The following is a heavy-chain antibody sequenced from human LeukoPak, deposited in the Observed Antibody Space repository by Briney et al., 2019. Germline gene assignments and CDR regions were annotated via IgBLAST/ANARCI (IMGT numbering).Heavy chain of an antibody. Sequence: SETLSLTCTVSGGSISSYYWSWIRQPPGKGLEWIGYIYYSGSTNYNPSLKSRVTISVDTSKNQFSLKLSSETAADTAVYYCARHTADAFDIWGQGTLVTVSS. CDR2: IYYSGST. CDR1: GGSISSYY. D-gene: IGHD2-21*02. V-gene: IGHV4-59*08. J-gene: IGHJ3*02. CDR3: ARHTADAFDI.